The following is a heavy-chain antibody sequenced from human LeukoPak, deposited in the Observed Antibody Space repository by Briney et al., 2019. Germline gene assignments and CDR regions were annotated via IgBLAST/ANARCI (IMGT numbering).Heavy chain of an antibody. CDR1: GFTVSSNY. D-gene: IGHD3-9*01. CDR2: IYSGGST. V-gene: IGHV3-53*01. Sequence: PGGSLRLSCAASGFTVSSNYMSWVRQAPGKGLEWVSVIYSGGSTYYADSVKGRFTISRDNSKNTLYLQMNSLRAEDTAVYYRARARVDFGWFEGSFDPWGQGTLVTVSS. CDR3: ARARVDFGWFEGSFDP. J-gene: IGHJ5*02.